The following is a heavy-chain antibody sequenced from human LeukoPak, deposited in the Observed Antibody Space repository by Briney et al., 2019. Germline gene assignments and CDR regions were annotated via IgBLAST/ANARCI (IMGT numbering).Heavy chain of an antibody. J-gene: IGHJ4*02. D-gene: IGHD2-2*01. CDR3: AHHCSSTSCPDY. CDR1: GGSISSSNW. Sequence: PSGTLSLTCAVSGGSISSSNWWSWVRQPPGKGLEWIGEIYHSGSTNYNPSLKSRVTISVDKPKNQFSLKLSSVTAADTAVYYCAHHCSSTSCPDYWGQGTLVTVSS. CDR2: IYHSGST. V-gene: IGHV4-4*02.